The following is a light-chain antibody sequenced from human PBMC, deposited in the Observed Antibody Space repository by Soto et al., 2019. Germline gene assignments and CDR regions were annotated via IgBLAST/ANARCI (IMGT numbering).Light chain of an antibody. J-gene: IGKJ1*01. Sequence: EIMMTHSPATLSVSPWEIATLSCRASQSVSSSLAWYQQKPGQAPRLLIYGASTRATGIPARFSGSGSGTEFTLTINSLQSEDFAVYYCQQYNNWWTFGQGTKVDIK. V-gene: IGKV3-15*01. CDR3: QQYNNWWT. CDR1: QSVSSS. CDR2: GAS.